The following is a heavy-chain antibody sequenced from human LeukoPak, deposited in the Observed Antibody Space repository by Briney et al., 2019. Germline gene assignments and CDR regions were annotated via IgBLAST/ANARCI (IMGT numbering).Heavy chain of an antibody. CDR3: ARDQGRGYTYDAFDI. Sequence: RGSLRLSCAASGFIFSNYAMHWVRQAPGKGLEYVSEICDGGGDTYYVNSVKGRFIISRDNSKNTLYLQMGSLRPEDMAVYYCARDQGRGYTYDAFDIWGQGTMVTVSS. CDR1: GFIFSNYA. D-gene: IGHD5-18*01. CDR2: ICDGGGDT. J-gene: IGHJ3*02. V-gene: IGHV3-64*01.